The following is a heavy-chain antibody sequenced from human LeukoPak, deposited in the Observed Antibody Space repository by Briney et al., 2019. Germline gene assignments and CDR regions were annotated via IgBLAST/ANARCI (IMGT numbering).Heavy chain of an antibody. V-gene: IGHV3-53*01. D-gene: IGHD6-19*01. J-gene: IGHJ4*02. CDR2: IFTGGST. CDR1: GFTVSSSY. Sequence: PGGPLRLSCAASGFTVSSSYMSWVRQAPGKGLEWVSVIFTGGSTSYVDSVKGRFTISRDDSKNMVYLQMNNLRAEDTAVYFCAREGYISGWFRLWGQGTLVTVSS. CDR3: AREGYISGWFRL.